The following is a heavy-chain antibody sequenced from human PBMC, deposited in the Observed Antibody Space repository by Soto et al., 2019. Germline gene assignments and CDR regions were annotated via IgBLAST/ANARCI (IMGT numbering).Heavy chain of an antibody. CDR1: GYTFTSYA. Sequence: ASVKVSCKASGYTFTSYAMHWVRQAPGQRLEWMGWINAGNGNTKYSQKFQGRVTITRDTSASTAYMELSSLRSEDTAVYYCARDRPYYDLLTGTAILYYYGMDVWGQGTTVTVSS. J-gene: IGHJ6*02. CDR3: ARDRPYYDLLTGTAILYYYGMDV. CDR2: INAGNGNT. V-gene: IGHV1-3*01. D-gene: IGHD3-9*01.